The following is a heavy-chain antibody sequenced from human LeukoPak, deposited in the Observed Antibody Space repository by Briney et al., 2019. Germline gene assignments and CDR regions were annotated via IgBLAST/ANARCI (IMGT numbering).Heavy chain of an antibody. CDR2: IYYSGST. CDR3: ARQKYDYGANHWYFDL. Sequence: SETLSLTCTVSGGSISSGGYYWSWIRQHPGKGLEWIGYIYYSGSTYYNPSLKSRVTISVDTSKNQVSLNLTSVTAADTAVYYCARQKYDYGANHWYFDLWGRGTLVTVSS. D-gene: IGHD4/OR15-4a*01. V-gene: IGHV4-31*03. J-gene: IGHJ2*01. CDR1: GGSISSGGYY.